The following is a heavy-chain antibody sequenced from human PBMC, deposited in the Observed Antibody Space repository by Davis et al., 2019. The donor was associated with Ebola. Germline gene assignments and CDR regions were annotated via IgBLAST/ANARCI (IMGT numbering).Heavy chain of an antibody. D-gene: IGHD5-12*01. CDR3: ARKRGYSGYDRFDY. V-gene: IGHV4-39*01. J-gene: IGHJ4*02. CDR1: GFTFSSYS. Sequence: ESLKISCAASGFTFSSYSMNWIRQPPGKGLEWIGSIYYSGSTYYNPSLKSRVTISVDTSKNQFSLKLSSVTAADTAVYYCARKRGYSGYDRFDYWGQGTLVTVSS. CDR2: IYYSGST.